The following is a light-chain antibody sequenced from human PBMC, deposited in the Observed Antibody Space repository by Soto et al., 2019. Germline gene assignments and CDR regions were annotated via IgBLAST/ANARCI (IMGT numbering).Light chain of an antibody. CDR1: SSDVGSYNY. CDR2: DVS. Sequence: QSVLTQPASVSGSPGQSITISCTGTSSDVGSYNYVSWYQHHPGKVPQLMIYDVSNRPSGVSNRFSGSKSGNTASLTISGLQAEDEADYYCSSYTSSNTYVFGTVTKLTVL. V-gene: IGLV2-14*03. CDR3: SSYTSSNTYV. J-gene: IGLJ1*01.